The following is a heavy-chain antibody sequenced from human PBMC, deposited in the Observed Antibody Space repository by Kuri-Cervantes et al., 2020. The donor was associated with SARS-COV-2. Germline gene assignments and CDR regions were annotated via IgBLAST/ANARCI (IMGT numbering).Heavy chain of an antibody. D-gene: IGHD3-10*01. CDR1: GFTFSDYS. CDR3: ARERYYSGHYGTDV. V-gene: IGHV3-48*01. J-gene: IGHJ6*02. CDR2: IGSSSSII. Sequence: GESLKISCATSGFTFSDYSMNWVRQAPGKGLEWVSYIGSSSSIIYYADSMKGRFTISRDNAKNSLSLQMNSLRAEDTAVYYCARERYYSGHYGTDVWGQGTTVTVSS.